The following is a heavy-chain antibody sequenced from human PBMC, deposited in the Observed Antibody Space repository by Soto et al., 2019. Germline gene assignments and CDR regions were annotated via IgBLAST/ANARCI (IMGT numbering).Heavy chain of an antibody. CDR2: IYYSGST. Sequence: SETLSLTCTVSGGSISSYYLSWIRQPPGKGLEWIGYIYYSGSTNYNPSLKSRVTISVDTSKNQFSLKLSSVTAADTAVYYCARGRPFYYGSGSYYNHWGQGTLVTVSS. CDR3: ARGRPFYYGSGSYYNH. D-gene: IGHD3-10*01. J-gene: IGHJ5*02. CDR1: GGSISSYY. V-gene: IGHV4-59*12.